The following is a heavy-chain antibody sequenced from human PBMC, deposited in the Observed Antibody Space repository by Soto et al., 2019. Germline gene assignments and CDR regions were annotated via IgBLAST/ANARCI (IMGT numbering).Heavy chain of an antibody. CDR1: AFIFIISA. Sequence: SLKFSGKISAFIFIISAVQWVQQSRGQRLEWIGWIVVGSGDTNYAQKFQERVIITRDMSTNTAYMELRNLRSEDTAVYYCAADHYDTRGYYYDYWGQGTQVTVSS. V-gene: IGHV1-58*01. D-gene: IGHD3-22*01. J-gene: IGHJ4*02. CDR2: IVVGSGDT. CDR3: AADHYDTRGYYYDY.